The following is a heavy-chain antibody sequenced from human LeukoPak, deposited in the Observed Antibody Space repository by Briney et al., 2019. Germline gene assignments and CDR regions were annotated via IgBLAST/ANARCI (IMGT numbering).Heavy chain of an antibody. J-gene: IGHJ4*02. V-gene: IGHV4-34*01. Sequence: SETLSLTCAVYGGSFSGYYWSWIRQAPGKGLDWIGEINHSGSTNYNPSPKSRVTISGNTSKSHCSLRLTSVPAADTAVYFCTRGVYHYDSLHWGQGTRVTVSS. D-gene: IGHD3-16*02. CDR3: TRGVYHYDSLH. CDR1: GGSFSGYY. CDR2: INHSGST.